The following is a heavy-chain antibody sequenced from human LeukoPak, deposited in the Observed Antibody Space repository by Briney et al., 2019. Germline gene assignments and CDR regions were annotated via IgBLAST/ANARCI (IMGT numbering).Heavy chain of an antibody. CDR3: ARDDSYDSSGYYYYY. Sequence: ASVKVSCKTSGYTFTNYGISWVRQAPGQGLEWMGWVSAYNGNTNFARKLQGRVSMTTDTSTSTASMELRSLRSDDTAVYYCARDDSYDSSGYYYYYWGQGTLVTVSS. J-gene: IGHJ4*02. CDR2: VSAYNGNT. V-gene: IGHV1-18*01. D-gene: IGHD3-22*01. CDR1: GYTFTNYG.